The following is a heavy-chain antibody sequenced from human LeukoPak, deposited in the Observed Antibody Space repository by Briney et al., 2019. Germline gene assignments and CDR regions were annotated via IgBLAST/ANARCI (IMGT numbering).Heavy chain of an antibody. V-gene: IGHV4-39*01. Sequence: SETLSLTCTVTGASISSGDYYWTWLRQPPGKGLERIASIYSGGMTFYSPSLKSRLTISADTSRNHFSLRLSSVTAADTALYFCARHFDHPTAYFDSWGQGSLVTVSS. J-gene: IGHJ4*02. CDR3: ARHFDHPTAYFDS. CDR1: GASISSGDYY. CDR2: IYSGGMT. D-gene: IGHD1-14*01.